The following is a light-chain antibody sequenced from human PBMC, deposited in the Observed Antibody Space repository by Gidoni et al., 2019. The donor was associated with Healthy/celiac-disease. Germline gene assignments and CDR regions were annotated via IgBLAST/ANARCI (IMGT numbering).Light chain of an antibody. CDR3: QQSYSTLFT. CDR1: QSISSY. Sequence: DIQMTQSPSSLSASVGDRVTITCRASQSISSYLNWYQQKPGKAPKLLIYAASSLQSGVPSRFSGSGSGTDFTLTISSQQPEDFATYYCQQSYSTLFTFXPXTKVDIK. J-gene: IGKJ3*01. V-gene: IGKV1-39*01. CDR2: AAS.